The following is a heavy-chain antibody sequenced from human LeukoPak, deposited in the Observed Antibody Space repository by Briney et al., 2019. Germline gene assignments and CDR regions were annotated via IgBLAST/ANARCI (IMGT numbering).Heavy chain of an antibody. CDR2: ITPTTGGA. D-gene: IGHD6-13*01. CDR1: GYTFSRYY. Sequence: ASVKVSCKASGYTFSRYYFHWVRQAPGQGLDWMGIITPTTGGANYAQKFQGRVAMTRDTSTSTVYMELSSLTSGDTAVYYSATSDSTTGNWFDPWGQGTRVSVSS. J-gene: IGHJ5*02. V-gene: IGHV1-46*01. CDR3: ATSDSTTGNWFDP.